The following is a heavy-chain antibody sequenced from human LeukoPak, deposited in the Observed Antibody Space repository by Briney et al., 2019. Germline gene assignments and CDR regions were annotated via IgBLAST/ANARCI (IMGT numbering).Heavy chain of an antibody. J-gene: IGHJ4*02. CDR3: ATTMIGLYYFDY. V-gene: IGHV3-11*01. Sequence: GGSLRPSCAASGFTFSDYYMSWIRQAPGKGLEWVSYISSSGSTIYYADSVKGRFTISRDNAKNSLYLQMNSLRAEDTAVYYCATTMIGLYYFDYWGQGTLVTVSS. D-gene: IGHD3-22*01. CDR2: ISSSGSTI. CDR1: GFTFSDYY.